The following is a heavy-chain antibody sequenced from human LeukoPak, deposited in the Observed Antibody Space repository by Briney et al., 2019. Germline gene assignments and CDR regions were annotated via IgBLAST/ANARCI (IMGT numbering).Heavy chain of an antibody. CDR3: ARVIRAEENPTFDI. D-gene: IGHD2-21*01. Sequence: SETLSLTCTVSGGSISNYYWSWIRQSPGKGLEWIGYIYYSGNTYYNPSLKSRVTISLDTSKNQFSLRLSSVTAADTAVFYCARVIRAEENPTFDIWGQGTMVTVSS. CDR1: GGSISNYY. V-gene: IGHV4-59*06. CDR2: IYYSGNT. J-gene: IGHJ3*02.